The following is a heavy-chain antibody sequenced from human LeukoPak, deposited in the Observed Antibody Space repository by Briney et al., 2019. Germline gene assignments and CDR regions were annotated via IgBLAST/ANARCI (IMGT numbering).Heavy chain of an antibody. CDR1: GGSISSYY. J-gene: IGHJ6*03. Sequence: SETLSLTCTVSGGSISSYYWSWIRQPAGKGLEWIGRIYRSGSTNYNPSLKSRVTMSVDTSKNQFSLKLSSVTAADTAVYYCPVTYYYYYYMDVWGKGTTVTISS. CDR3: PVTYYYYYYMDV. CDR2: IYRSGST. D-gene: IGHD2-21*02. V-gene: IGHV4-4*07.